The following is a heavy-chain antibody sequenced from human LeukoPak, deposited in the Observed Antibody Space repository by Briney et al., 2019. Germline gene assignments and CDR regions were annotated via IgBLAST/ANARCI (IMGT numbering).Heavy chain of an antibody. CDR1: GGSISGYY. CDR3: AGSSGWYDC. D-gene: IGHD6-19*01. V-gene: IGHV4-59*12. J-gene: IGHJ5*01. Sequence: SETLSLTCTVSGGSISGYYWSWIRQSPGRGLEWIGYFHYSGNTNYNPSLKSRVTISVDTSKNQFSLKLTSVTAADTAVYYCAGSSGWYDCWGQGTLVTVSS. CDR2: FHYSGNT.